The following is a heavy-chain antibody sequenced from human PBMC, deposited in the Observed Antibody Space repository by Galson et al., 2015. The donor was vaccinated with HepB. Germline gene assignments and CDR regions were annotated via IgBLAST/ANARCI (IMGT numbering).Heavy chain of an antibody. J-gene: IGHJ4*02. Sequence: SVKVSCKASGFTFTSSAVQWVRQARGQRLEWIGWIVVGSGNTNYAQKFQERVTITRDMSTSTAYMELSSLRSEDTAVYYCAADAMVRGHQLYFDYWGQGTLVTVSS. D-gene: IGHD3-10*01. CDR1: GFTFTSSA. V-gene: IGHV1-58*01. CDR3: AADAMVRGHQLYFDY. CDR2: IVVGSGNT.